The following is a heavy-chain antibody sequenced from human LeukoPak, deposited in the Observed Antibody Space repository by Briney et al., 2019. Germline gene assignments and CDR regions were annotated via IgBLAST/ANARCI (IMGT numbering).Heavy chain of an antibody. CDR1: GGSISSYY. J-gene: IGHJ2*01. Sequence: PSETLSLTCTVSGGSISSYYWGWIRQPPGKGLEWIGSIYYSGSTYYNPSLKSRVTISVDTSKNQFSLKLSSVTAADTAVYYCARVGPAGLDWYFDLWGRGTLVTVSS. CDR2: IYYSGST. D-gene: IGHD3-16*01. V-gene: IGHV4-39*07. CDR3: ARVGPAGLDWYFDL.